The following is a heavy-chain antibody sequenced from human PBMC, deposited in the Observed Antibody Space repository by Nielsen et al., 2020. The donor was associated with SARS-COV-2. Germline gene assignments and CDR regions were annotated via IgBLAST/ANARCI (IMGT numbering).Heavy chain of an antibody. CDR3: AKQNPSSWLKPFDY. J-gene: IGHJ4*02. CDR1: GFTFSSYS. V-gene: IGHV3-48*01. D-gene: IGHD6-13*01. Sequence: ETLSLTCAASGFTFSSYSMNWVRQAPGKGLEWVSYISSGSSTIYYADSVKGRFTISRDNSKNTLYLQMNSLRAEDTAVYYCAKQNPSSWLKPFDYWGQGTLVTVSS. CDR2: ISSGSSTI.